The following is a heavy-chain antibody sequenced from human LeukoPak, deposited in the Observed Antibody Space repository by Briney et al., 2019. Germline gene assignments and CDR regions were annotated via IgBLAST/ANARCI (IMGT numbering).Heavy chain of an antibody. CDR3: AKGQISRSDRFDY. D-gene: IGHD3-3*02. CDR1: GFTFSSYG. CDR2: ISGSGGST. V-gene: IGHV3-23*01. J-gene: IGHJ4*02. Sequence: PGGTLRLSCAASGFTFSSYGMSWVRQAPGKGLEWVSAISGSGGSTYYADSVKGRFTISRDNSKNTLYLQMNSLRVEDTAVYYCAKGQISRSDRFDYWGQGTLVTVSS.